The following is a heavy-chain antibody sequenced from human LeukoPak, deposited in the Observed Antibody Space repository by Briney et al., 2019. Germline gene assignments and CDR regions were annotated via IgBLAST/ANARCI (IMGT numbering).Heavy chain of an antibody. D-gene: IGHD6-13*01. CDR2: INHSGST. V-gene: IGHV4-34*01. Sequence: PSETLSLTRAVYGGSFSGYYWSWIRQPPGKGLEWIGEINHSGSTNYNPSLKSRVTISVDTSKNQFSLKLSSVTAADTAVYYCARAVYSSSWYGSDYWGQGTLVTVSS. J-gene: IGHJ4*02. CDR1: GGSFSGYY. CDR3: ARAVYSSSWYGSDY.